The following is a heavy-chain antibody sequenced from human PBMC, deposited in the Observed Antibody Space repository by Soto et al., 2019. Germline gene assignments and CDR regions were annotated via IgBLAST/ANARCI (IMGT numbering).Heavy chain of an antibody. Sequence: QVQLQQSGPGLLKPSGTLSLTCVVSGTSISGSDWWTWVRQTPGKGLEWIGEVFHTGRANYNPSLKSRVNMSVDRANKKLSLTLTSVTAADTAFYYCARVFSLGELSSYRRIDYWGQGTLVTVSA. D-gene: IGHD3-16*02. CDR1: GTSISGSDW. V-gene: IGHV4-4*02. CDR3: ARVFSLGELSSYRRIDY. CDR2: VFHTGRA. J-gene: IGHJ4*02.